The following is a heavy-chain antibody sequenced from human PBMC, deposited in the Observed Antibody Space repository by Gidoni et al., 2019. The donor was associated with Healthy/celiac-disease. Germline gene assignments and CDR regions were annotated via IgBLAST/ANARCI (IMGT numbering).Heavy chain of an antibody. CDR2: IIPIFGTA. D-gene: IGHD2-2*03. CDR3: ASTRGLDIVVVPPNYYYYMDV. Sequence: QVQLVQSGAEVKKPGSSVKVSCKASGGTLRSYAISWVRQAPGQGLEWMGGIIPIFGTANYAQKFQGRVTITADESTSTAYMELSSLRSEDTAVYYCASTRGLDIVVVPPNYYYYMDVWGKGTTVTVSS. J-gene: IGHJ6*03. V-gene: IGHV1-69*01. CDR1: GGTLRSYA.